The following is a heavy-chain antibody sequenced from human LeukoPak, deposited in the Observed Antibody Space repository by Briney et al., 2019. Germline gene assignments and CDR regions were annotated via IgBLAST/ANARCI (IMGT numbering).Heavy chain of an antibody. Sequence: GGSLRLSCAASGFTFSSYWLSWVRQAPGKGLEWVANIKQDGSEKYCVDSVKGRFTISRDNAKNSLYLQMSSLRAEDTAVYYCASSKDHYCRYWGQGTLVTVSS. V-gene: IGHV3-7*02. CDR2: IKQDGSEK. CDR1: GFTFSSYW. J-gene: IGHJ4*02. CDR3: ASSKDHYCRY.